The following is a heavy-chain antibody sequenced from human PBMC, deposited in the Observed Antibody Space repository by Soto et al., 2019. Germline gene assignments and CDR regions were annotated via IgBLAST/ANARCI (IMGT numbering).Heavy chain of an antibody. CDR3: AKSGTQYYDFWSGYFGGRPLYYYYYMDV. CDR1: GFTFSSYG. J-gene: IGHJ6*03. CDR2: ISYDGSNK. D-gene: IGHD3-3*01. Sequence: HPGGSLRLSCAASGFTFSSYGMHWVRQAPGKGLEWVAVISYDGSNKYYADSVKGRFTISRDNSKNTLYLQMNSLRAEDTAVYYCAKSGTQYYDFWSGYFGGRPLYYYYYMDVWGKGATVTVSS. V-gene: IGHV3-30*18.